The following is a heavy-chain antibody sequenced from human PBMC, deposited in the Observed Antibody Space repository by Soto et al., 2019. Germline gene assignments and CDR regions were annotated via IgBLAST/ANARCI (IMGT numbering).Heavy chain of an antibody. D-gene: IGHD3-10*01. CDR1: GLTFSNAW. CDR2: IKGKTDGGTT. Sequence: GGSLRLSCAASGLTFSNAWIHWVRQPPGKGLEWVGRIKGKTDGGTTDYAAPVKGRFSMSRDDSKNTLFLQMNSLKTEDTAVYYCVSGVYWGQGTLVTVSS. J-gene: IGHJ4*02. CDR3: VSGVY. V-gene: IGHV3-15*07.